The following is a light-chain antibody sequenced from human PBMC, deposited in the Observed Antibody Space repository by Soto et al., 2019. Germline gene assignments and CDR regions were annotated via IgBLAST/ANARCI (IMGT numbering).Light chain of an antibody. J-gene: IGLJ1*01. V-gene: IGLV2-23*02. Sequence: QSVLTQPASVSGSPGQSISISCTGTSSDVGSYNLVSWYQQYPGKAPKIMIYEVNKRPSGVSNRFSGSKTGNTASLTISGFQAEDEGDYYCCSYAGSSLYVFATGTKVTVL. CDR1: SSDVGSYNL. CDR2: EVN. CDR3: CSYAGSSLYV.